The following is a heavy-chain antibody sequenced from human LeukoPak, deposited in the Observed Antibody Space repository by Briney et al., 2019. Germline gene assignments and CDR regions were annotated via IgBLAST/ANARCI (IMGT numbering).Heavy chain of an antibody. CDR2: ISYDGSNT. V-gene: IGHV3-30*04. D-gene: IGHD3-3*01. CDR1: GFTFSDYA. J-gene: IGHJ4*02. CDR3: ARPIDYELWSDYGDYFDY. Sequence: PGTSLRLSCAASGFTFSDYAIHWVRQAPGKGLEWVAVISYDGSNTKYADSVKGRFTISRDNSKNTLYLQMNSLRPEDTAVFFCARPIDYELWSDYGDYFDYWGQGTLVTVPS.